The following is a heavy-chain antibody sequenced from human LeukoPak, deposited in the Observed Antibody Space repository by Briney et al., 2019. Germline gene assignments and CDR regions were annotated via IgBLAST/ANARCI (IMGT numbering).Heavy chain of an antibody. J-gene: IGHJ1*01. V-gene: IGHV4-39*01. CDR1: GGSISSSSYY. CDR3: ATYRVVPAAIQGTEYFQH. Sequence: SETLSLTCTVSGGSISSSSYYWGWIRQPPGKGLEWIGSIYYSGSTYYNPSLKSRVTISVDTSKNQFSLKLSSVTAADTTVYYCATYRVVPAAIQGTEYFQHWGQGTLVTVSS. CDR2: IYYSGST. D-gene: IGHD2-2*01.